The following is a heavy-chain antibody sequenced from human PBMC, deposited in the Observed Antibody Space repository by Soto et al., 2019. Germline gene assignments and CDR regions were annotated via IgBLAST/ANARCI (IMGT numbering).Heavy chain of an antibody. CDR2: ISYDGSNK. D-gene: IGHD5-12*01. CDR3: ARDQGATGAVYCFDY. J-gene: IGHJ4*02. V-gene: IGHV3-30-3*01. CDR1: GFTFSSYA. Sequence: QVQLVESGGGVVQPGRSLRLSCAASGFTFSSYAMHWVRQAPGKGLEWVAVISYDGSNKYYADSVKGRFTISRDNSKNTLYLQMNSLRAEDTAVYYCARDQGATGAVYCFDYWGRGTLVTVSS.